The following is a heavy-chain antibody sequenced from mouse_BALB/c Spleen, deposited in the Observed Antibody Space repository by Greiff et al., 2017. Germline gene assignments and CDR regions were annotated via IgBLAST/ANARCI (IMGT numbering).Heavy chain of an antibody. CDR1: GYTFSSYW. V-gene: IGHV1-9*01. J-gene: IGHJ3*01. D-gene: IGHD3-3*01. Sequence: QVQLQQSGAELMKPGASVKISCKATGYTFSSYWIEWVKQRPGHGLEWIGEILPGSGSTNYNEKFKGKATFTADTSSNTAYMQLSSLTSEDSAVYYCARGGGTGAYWGQGTLVTVSA. CDR3: ARGGGTGAY. CDR2: ILPGSGST.